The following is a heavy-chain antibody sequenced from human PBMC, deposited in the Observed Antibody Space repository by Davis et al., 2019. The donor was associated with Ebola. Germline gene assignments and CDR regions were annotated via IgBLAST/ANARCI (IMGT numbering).Heavy chain of an antibody. V-gene: IGHV1-2*04. Sequence: ASVKVSCKASGYTFTGYYMHWVRQAPGQGLEWMGWINPNSGGTNYAQKFQGWVTMTRDTSISTAYMELSRLRSDDTAVYYCAREAGYYGDAFDIWGQGTMVTVSS. CDR1: GYTFTGYY. CDR3: AREAGYYGDAFDI. D-gene: IGHD3-10*01. J-gene: IGHJ3*02. CDR2: INPNSGGT.